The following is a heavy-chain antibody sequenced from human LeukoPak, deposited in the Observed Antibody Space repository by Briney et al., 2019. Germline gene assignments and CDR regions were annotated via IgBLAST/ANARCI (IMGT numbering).Heavy chain of an antibody. CDR1: GYTFTDYH. CDR2: IYPNTGDT. CDR3: ARGDIYFDI. V-gene: IGHV1-2*02. Sequence: GASVKVSCKASGYTFTDYHIYWVRQAPGQGLECMGWIYPNTGDTDYARNFRVRATVTIDTSITTAYMELSRLTSDDTALYYCARGDIYFDIWGQGTMVTVSS. J-gene: IGHJ3*02.